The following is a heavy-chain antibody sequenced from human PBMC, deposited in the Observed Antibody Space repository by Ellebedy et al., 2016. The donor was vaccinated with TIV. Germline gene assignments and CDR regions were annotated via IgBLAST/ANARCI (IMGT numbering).Heavy chain of an antibody. V-gene: IGHV3-23*01. CDR3: AKDRTSGDGYWVFDN. Sequence: GESLKISCAASGFTFSPYAMAWVRQAPGKGLEWVSGIVGSGSQKYAESVKGRFTISRDNSKRTVDLQMNSLRAEDTAIYFCAKDRTSGDGYWVFDNWGQGTLVSVSS. CDR1: GFTFSPYA. CDR2: IVGSGS. J-gene: IGHJ4*02. D-gene: IGHD5-18*01.